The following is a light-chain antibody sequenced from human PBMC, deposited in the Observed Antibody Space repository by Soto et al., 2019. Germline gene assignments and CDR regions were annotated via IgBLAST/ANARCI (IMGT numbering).Light chain of an antibody. J-gene: IGLJ2*01. CDR2: LNSDGSH. V-gene: IGLV4-69*01. CDR3: QTWGTGIVV. Sequence: QLVLTQSPSASASLGASVKLTCTLSSGHSSYAIAWHQQQPEKGPRYLMKLNSDGSHSKGDGIPDRFSGSSSGAERYLTIPTLQSEDEADYYCQTWGTGIVVFGAGTNLPVL. CDR1: SGHSSYA.